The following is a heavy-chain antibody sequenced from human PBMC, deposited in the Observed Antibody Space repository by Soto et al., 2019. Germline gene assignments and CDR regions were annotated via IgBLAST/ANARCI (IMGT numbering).Heavy chain of an antibody. CDR3: ARDRRYYDSSGYYTHYYYYGMDV. CDR2: INPNSGGT. CDR1: GYTFTGYY. D-gene: IGHD3-22*01. V-gene: IGHV1-2*04. Sequence: ASVKVSCKSSGYTFTGYYMHCVRQAPGQGLEWMGWINPNSGGTNYAQKFQGWVTMTRDTSISTAYMELSRLRSDDTAVYYCARDRRYYDSSGYYTHYYYYGMDVWGQGATVTVSS. J-gene: IGHJ6*02.